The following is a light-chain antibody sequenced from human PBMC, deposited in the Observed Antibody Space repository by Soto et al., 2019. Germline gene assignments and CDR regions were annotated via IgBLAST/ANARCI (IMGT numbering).Light chain of an antibody. CDR2: WAS. J-gene: IGKJ4*01. Sequence: DIVMTQSPDSLAVSLGERATINCKSSQSVLFNSNSKNYLAWYQQKPGQPPKLLIYWASTRESGVPDRFSGSGSETDFTLTISSLQAEDVAVYYCQQYYSAPPLTFGGGTKVEIK. CDR1: QSVLFNSNSKNY. V-gene: IGKV4-1*01. CDR3: QQYYSAPPLT.